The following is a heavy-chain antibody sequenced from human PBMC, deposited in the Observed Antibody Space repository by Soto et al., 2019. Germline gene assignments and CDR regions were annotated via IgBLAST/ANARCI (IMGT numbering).Heavy chain of an antibody. CDR2: INPNSGGT. CDR3: AREYYDILTGYYYYGMDV. Sequence: QVQLVQSGAEVKKPGASVKVSCKASGYTFTGYYMHWVRQAPGQGLEWMGWINPNSGGTNYAQKFQGWVTMTRXXXXXXXXXXXXXXXXXXXXXYYCAREYYDILTGYYYYGMDVWGQGTTVTVSS. D-gene: IGHD3-9*01. CDR1: GYTFTGYY. J-gene: IGHJ6*02. V-gene: IGHV1-2*04.